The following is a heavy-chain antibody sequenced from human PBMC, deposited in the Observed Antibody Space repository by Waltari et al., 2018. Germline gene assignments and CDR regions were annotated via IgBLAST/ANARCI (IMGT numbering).Heavy chain of an antibody. D-gene: IGHD3-10*01. Sequence: QVQLVESGGGVVQPGRSLRLSCAASGFTFSSYGMHWVRQAPGKGIGWVTVRSYDGSNKYHADSVKCRFTISRDNSKNTLYLQMNSLRAEDTAVYYCAKQLWFGELSPDYWGQGTLVTVSS. CDR2: RSYDGSNK. CDR3: AKQLWFGELSPDY. J-gene: IGHJ4*02. V-gene: IGHV3-30*18. CDR1: GFTFSSYG.